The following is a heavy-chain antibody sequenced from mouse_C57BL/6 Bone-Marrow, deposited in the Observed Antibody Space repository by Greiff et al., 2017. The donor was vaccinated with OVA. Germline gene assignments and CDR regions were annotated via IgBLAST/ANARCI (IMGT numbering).Heavy chain of an antibody. V-gene: IGHV1-69*01. Sequence: QVQLQQPGAELVMPGASVKLSCKASGYTFTSSWMHWVNQRPGQGLEWIGEIDPSDSYTNYNQKFKGKSTLTVDKYSSTAYKKRSSLPSEDSAVYYGARETTVVAYWYFDDWGTGTTVTVSS. CDR2: IDPSDSYT. CDR3: ARETTVVAYWYFDD. CDR1: GYTFTSSW. J-gene: IGHJ1*03. D-gene: IGHD1-1*01.